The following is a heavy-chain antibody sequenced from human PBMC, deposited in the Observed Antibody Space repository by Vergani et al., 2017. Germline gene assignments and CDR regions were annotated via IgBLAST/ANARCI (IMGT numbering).Heavy chain of an antibody. CDR3: ARFIVVVPAAIGRYNLFDP. D-gene: IGHD2-2*02. CDR1: GGSISSGGYY. V-gene: IGHV4-31*03. J-gene: IGHJ5*02. CDR2: IYYSGST. Sequence: QVQLQESGPGLVKPSQTLSLTCTVSGGSISSGGYYWSWIRQHTGKGLEWIGYIYYSGSTYYNPSLKSRVTISVDTSKNQFSLKLSSVTAADTAVYYCARFIVVVPAAIGRYNLFDPWGQGTLVTVSS.